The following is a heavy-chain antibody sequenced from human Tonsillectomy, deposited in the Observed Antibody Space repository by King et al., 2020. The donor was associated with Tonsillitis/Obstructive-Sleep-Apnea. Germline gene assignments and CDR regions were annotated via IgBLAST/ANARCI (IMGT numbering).Heavy chain of an antibody. V-gene: IGHV3-21*01. Sequence: VQLVESGGGLVKPGGSLRLSCAASGFTFSSYSMNWVRQAPGKGLEWVSSISSSSSYIYYADSVKGRFTISRDNAQNSLYLQMNSLRAEDTAVYYCAGYGIAATNYYYYGMDVWGQGTTVTVSS. CDR1: GFTFSSYS. D-gene: IGHD2-15*01. J-gene: IGHJ6*02. CDR2: ISSSSSYI. CDR3: AGYGIAATNYYYYGMDV.